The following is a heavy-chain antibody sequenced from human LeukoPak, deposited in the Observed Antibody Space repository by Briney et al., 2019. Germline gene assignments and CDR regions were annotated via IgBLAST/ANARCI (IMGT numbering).Heavy chain of an antibody. CDR1: GYTFTSNY. CDR3: ARDLGYSSSSAY. J-gene: IGHJ4*02. CDR2: IYPRDGST. V-gene: IGHV1-46*01. Sequence: GASVKVSCKASGYTFTSNYIHWVRQAPGQGLEWMGMIYPRDGSTSYAQKFQGRVTVTRDTSTSTVHMELSGLRSEDTAVYYCARDLGYSSSSAYWGQGTLVTVSS. D-gene: IGHD6-6*01.